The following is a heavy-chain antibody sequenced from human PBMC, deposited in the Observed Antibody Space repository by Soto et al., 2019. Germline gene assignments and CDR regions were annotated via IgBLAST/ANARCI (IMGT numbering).Heavy chain of an antibody. V-gene: IGHV3-21*01. D-gene: IGHD6-19*01. Sequence: GGALRLSCAASGFTFSRYAMSWVRQAPGKGLEWVSSISGSGSNTYYADSVKGRFTTPRDNAKNSLYLQMNSLRAEDTAVYYCARDSRAVAGAVVYFDLWGRGTLVTVSS. CDR3: ARDSRAVAGAVVYFDL. J-gene: IGHJ2*01. CDR2: ISGSGSNT. CDR1: GFTFSRYA.